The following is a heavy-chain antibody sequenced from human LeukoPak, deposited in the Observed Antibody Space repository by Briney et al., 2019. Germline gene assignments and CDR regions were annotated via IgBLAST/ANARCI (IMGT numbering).Heavy chain of an antibody. CDR3: AKGRFGELLHPPFDY. CDR2: ISYDGSTK. V-gene: IGHV3-30*18. Sequence: GGSLRLSCAASGFTFSTFVMHWVRQAPGKGLEWVAVISYDGSTKYYADSVRGRFTISRDNSENTLFLQMNSLRAEDTAVYYCAKGRFGELLHPPFDYWGQGTLVTVSS. CDR1: GFTFSTFV. D-gene: IGHD3-10*01. J-gene: IGHJ4*02.